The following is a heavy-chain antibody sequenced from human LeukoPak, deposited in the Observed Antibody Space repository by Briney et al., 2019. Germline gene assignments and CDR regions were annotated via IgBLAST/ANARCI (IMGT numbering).Heavy chain of an antibody. V-gene: IGHV4-39*07. J-gene: IGHJ4*02. CDR2: IYYTGNT. D-gene: IGHD7-27*01. CDR1: GVSISSSNSY. CDR3: ARDGTRMGNYFNY. Sequence: PSETLSLTCTVSGVSISSSNSYWGWIRQPPGKGLEWIGSIYYTGNTYYNASLKSRVTISLDTSKNQFSLKLSSVTAADTAVYFCARDGTRMGNYFNYWGQGTLVTVSS.